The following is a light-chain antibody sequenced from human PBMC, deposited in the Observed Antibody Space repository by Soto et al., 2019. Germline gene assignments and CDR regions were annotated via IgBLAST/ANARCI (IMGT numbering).Light chain of an antibody. Sequence: DIVLTQSPCTLSLSPGERATLSCRASQSVGSTYLAWYQQKPGQAPKLLISGVSSRATGIPDRFSGSGSGTDFTLTINRLEPEDFAVYYCQQYGTSPLPFGPGTKVDI. V-gene: IGKV3-20*01. J-gene: IGKJ3*01. CDR2: GVS. CDR1: QSVGSTY. CDR3: QQYGTSPLP.